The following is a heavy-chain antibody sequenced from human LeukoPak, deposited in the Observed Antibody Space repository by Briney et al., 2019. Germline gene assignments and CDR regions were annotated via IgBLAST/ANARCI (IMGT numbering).Heavy chain of an antibody. CDR3: ARDQGAVYDI. V-gene: IGHV3-21*01. Sequence: GGSLRLSCAASGFTFSSYSMNWVRQAPGKGLEWVSSISSSSSYIYYADSVKGRFTISRDNAKNSLYLQMNSLRAEDTAVHYCARDQGAVYDIWGQGTMVTVSS. CDR1: GFTFSSYS. D-gene: IGHD4/OR15-4a*01. J-gene: IGHJ3*02. CDR2: ISSSSSYI.